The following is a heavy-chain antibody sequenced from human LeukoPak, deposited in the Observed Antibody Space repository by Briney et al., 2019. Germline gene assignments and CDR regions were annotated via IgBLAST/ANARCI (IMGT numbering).Heavy chain of an antibody. Sequence: GGSLRLSCAASGFTFSSYAMHWVRQAPGKGLEWVAVIWYDASDKYYGDSVKGRFTISRDNSKNTLYPEMDSLRVEDTAVYFCAKPTRGGGGSFLIDHWGQGTLVTVSS. CDR2: IWYDASDK. CDR3: AKPTRGGGGSFLIDH. V-gene: IGHV3-33*06. J-gene: IGHJ4*02. D-gene: IGHD1-26*01. CDR1: GFTFSSYA.